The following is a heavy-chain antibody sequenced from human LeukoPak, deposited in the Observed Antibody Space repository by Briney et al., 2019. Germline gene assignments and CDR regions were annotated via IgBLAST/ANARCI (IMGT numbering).Heavy chain of an antibody. CDR3: ARSTSHYYYYYMDV. V-gene: IGHV3-74*01. Sequence: PGGSLRLSCAASGLTVSSNYMSWVRQPPGKGLVWVSRINSDGSSTTYADSVMGRFTISRDNATNTLFLQMNSLRADDTAVYYCARSTSHYYYYYMDVWGKGTTVTISS. CDR1: GLTVSSNY. J-gene: IGHJ6*03. CDR2: INSDGSST.